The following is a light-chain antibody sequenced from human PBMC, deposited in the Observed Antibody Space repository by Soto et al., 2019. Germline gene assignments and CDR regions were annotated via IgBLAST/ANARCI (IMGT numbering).Light chain of an antibody. CDR2: DAS. CDR1: QSISSW. CDR3: QKYYSYST. V-gene: IGKV1-5*01. J-gene: IGKJ1*01. Sequence: DIQMTQSPSTLSASVGDRVTITCRASQSISSWLAWYQQKPGKAPKLLIYDASSLESGVPSGFSGSGSGTEFTLTISSLQPDDFATYYCQKYYSYSTLGRGTKVDIK.